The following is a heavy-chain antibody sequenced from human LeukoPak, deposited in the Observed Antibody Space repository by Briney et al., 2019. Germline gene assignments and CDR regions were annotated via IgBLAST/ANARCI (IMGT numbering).Heavy chain of an antibody. D-gene: IGHD4-17*01. J-gene: IGHJ4*02. Sequence: GASVKVSCKASGYTFTSYGISWVRQAPGQGLEWMGWISAYNGNTNYAQKLQGRVTMTTDTSTSTAYMEQRSLRSDDTAVYYCARDPTTVTVGYFDYWGQGTLVTVSS. CDR1: GYTFTSYG. CDR2: ISAYNGNT. V-gene: IGHV1-18*01. CDR3: ARDPTTVTVGYFDY.